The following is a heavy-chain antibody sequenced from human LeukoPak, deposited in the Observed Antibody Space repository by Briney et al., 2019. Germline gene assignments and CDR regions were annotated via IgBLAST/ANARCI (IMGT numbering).Heavy chain of an antibody. J-gene: IGHJ4*02. V-gene: IGHV4-30-4*08. Sequence: NPSQTLSLTCTVSGGPISSGDYYWSWIRQPPGKGLEWIGCIFYSGSTYYNPSLKSRLTISVDTSMNQFSLKLSSVTAADTAVYYCAREALLRTGFDYWGQGTLVTVSS. CDR1: GGPISSGDYY. CDR3: AREALLRTGFDY. CDR2: IFYSGST.